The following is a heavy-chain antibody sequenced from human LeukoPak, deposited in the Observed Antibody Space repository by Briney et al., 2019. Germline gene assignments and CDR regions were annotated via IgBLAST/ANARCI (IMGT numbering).Heavy chain of an antibody. J-gene: IGHJ4*02. CDR3: ARVVTTVNFDY. CDR2: INWNGGST. V-gene: IGHV3-20*04. D-gene: IGHD4-17*01. CDR1: GFTFDDYG. Sequence: GGSLRLSCAASGFTFDDYGMSWVRHAPGKGLEWVSGINWNGGSTGYADSVKGRFTISRDNAKNSLYLQMNSLRAEDTAVYYCARVVTTVNFDYWGQGTLVTVSS.